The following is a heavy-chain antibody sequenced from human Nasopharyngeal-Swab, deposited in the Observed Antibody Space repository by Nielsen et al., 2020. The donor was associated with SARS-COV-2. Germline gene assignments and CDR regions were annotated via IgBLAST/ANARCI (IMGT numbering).Heavy chain of an antibody. V-gene: IGHV4-39*01. J-gene: IGHJ4*02. CDR3: ARRREVGASLY. Sequence: GSLRLSCTVSGGSISISTYYWGWIRQPPGTGLEWIGSVYYSGSTYYNPSLKSRVTISVDTSKNQFSLKLSSVTSADTAVYYCARRREVGASLYWGQGTLVTVSS. CDR2: VYYSGST. CDR1: GGSISISTYY. D-gene: IGHD1-26*01.